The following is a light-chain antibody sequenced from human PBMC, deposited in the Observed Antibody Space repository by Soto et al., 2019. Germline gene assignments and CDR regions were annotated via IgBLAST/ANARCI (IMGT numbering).Light chain of an antibody. CDR2: DVS. CDR1: SSDVGAYNY. V-gene: IGLV2-14*01. CDR3: KSFTTSDTYV. J-gene: IGLJ1*01. Sequence: QSALTQPASVSGSPGQSIVISCTGTSSDVGAYNYVSWYLQYPGKAPKLVIFDVSFRPSGVSNRFSGSKSGNTASLTISGLQAEDEADYYCKSFTTSDTYVFGTGTKVTVL.